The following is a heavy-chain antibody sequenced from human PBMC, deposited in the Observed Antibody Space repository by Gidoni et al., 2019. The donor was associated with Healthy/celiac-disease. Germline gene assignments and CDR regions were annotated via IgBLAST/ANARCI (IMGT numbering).Heavy chain of an antibody. J-gene: IGHJ5*02. V-gene: IGHV3-23*01. CDR1: GFTFSSYA. CDR3: AKVGWFDP. CDR2: IIGGGDST. Sequence: EVQLLESGGGLVQPGGSLRLSCADSGFTFSSYALSWVRQAPGEGRGWISAIIGGGDSTYYADSVKGRFTISRDNSKNTLYLQMNSLRAEDTAVYDCAKVGWFDPWGQGTLVTVSS. D-gene: IGHD3-16*01.